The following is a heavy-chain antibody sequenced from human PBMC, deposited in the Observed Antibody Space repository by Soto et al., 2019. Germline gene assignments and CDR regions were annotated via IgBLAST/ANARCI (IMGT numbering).Heavy chain of an antibody. CDR3: ASPAVHRSGFTDY. CDR2: IYYSGGT. V-gene: IGHV4-39*01. CDR1: GGSISSGSYY. J-gene: IGHJ4*02. Sequence: QLQLQESGPGLVKPSETLSLTCTVSGGSISSGSYYWGWIRQPPGKGLEWIGSIYYSGGTYYNPSLTSRXPLSXAXAKTQAPLKLSLVTAAATAVYYCASPAVHRSGFTDYWGQGTLVTVSS. D-gene: IGHD6-19*01.